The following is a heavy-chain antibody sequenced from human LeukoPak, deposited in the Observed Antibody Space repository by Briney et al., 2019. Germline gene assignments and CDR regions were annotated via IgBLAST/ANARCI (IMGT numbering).Heavy chain of an antibody. CDR3: AKVIDDFYGMDV. D-gene: IGHD3-3*01. V-gene: IGHV3-23*01. CDR1: GFTFSSYA. CDR2: ISGSGGST. Sequence: LSGGSLRFSCAASGFTFSSYAMSWVRQAPGKGLEWVSAISGSGGSTYYADSVKGRFTISRDNSKNTLYLQMNSLRAEDTAVYYCAKVIDDFYGMDVWGQGTTVTVSS. J-gene: IGHJ6*02.